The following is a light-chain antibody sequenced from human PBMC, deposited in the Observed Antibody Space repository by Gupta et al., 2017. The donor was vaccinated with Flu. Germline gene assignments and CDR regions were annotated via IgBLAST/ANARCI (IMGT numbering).Light chain of an antibody. CDR3: QVWDRTGDHVV. Sequence: GQTASITCEGDKVGTKRVHWYQQKSGQAPVLVLYDDRDRPSVIPDRFFGSKSGDTATLTIDRVEAGDEGDYFCQVWDRTGDHVVFGGGTKLTVL. V-gene: IGLV3-21*02. CDR2: DDR. J-gene: IGLJ2*01. CDR1: KVGTKR.